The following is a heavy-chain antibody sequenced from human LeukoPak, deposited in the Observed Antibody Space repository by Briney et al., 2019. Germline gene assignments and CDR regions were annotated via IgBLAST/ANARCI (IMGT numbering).Heavy chain of an antibody. D-gene: IGHD3-16*02. Sequence: PGGSLRLSCAASGFTFSTYSMTWVRRAPGKGLEWVSSITSSSSYIYYADSVKGRFTISRDNAKSSLYLQMNSLRAEDTALYYCARHRTASDYWGQGTLVTVSS. J-gene: IGHJ4*02. V-gene: IGHV3-21*01. CDR1: GFTFSTYS. CDR3: ARHRTASDY. CDR2: ITSSSSYI.